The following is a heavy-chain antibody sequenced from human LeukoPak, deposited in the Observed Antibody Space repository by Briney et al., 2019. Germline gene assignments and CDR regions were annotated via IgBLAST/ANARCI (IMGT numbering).Heavy chain of an antibody. J-gene: IGHJ2*01. CDR1: GGTFSSYA. Sequence: SVKVSCKASGGTFSSYAISWVRQAPGQGLEWMGGIIPIFGTANYAQKFQDRVTITTDGSTSTAYMELSSLRSEETAVYYWSRVPHPTVTTWYFAVWGRGTLVTVSS. CDR3: SRVPHPTVTTWYFAV. V-gene: IGHV1-69*05. CDR2: IIPIFGTA. D-gene: IGHD4-17*01.